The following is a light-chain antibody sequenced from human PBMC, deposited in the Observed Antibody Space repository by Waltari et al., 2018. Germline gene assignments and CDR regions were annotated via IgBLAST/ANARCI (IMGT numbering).Light chain of an antibody. J-gene: IGLJ1*01. Sequence: QSVLTQPPSASGTPGQRVTISCSGSSSNIGSNTVNWYQQLPGTAPKLLIYSNNPRPSGVPDRFSGSKSGTSASLAISGLQSEDEAEYYCAAWDDSLNGRVFGTGTKVTVL. CDR3: AAWDDSLNGRV. CDR1: SSNIGSNT. CDR2: SNN. V-gene: IGLV1-44*01.